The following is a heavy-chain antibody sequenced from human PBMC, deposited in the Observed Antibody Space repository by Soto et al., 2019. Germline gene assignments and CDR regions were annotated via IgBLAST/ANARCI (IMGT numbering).Heavy chain of an antibody. CDR1: GSSFTGYW. V-gene: IGHV5-51*01. CDR3: ARSPGIQLWYGFHAFDI. Sequence: PGESLKISCKGSGSSFTGYWMGWCRQMPGKGLEWMGIIYPGDSDTRYSPSFQGQVTISADKSISTAYLQWSSLKASDTAMYYCARSPGIQLWYGFHAFDIWGQGTMVTVSS. D-gene: IGHD5-18*01. CDR2: IYPGDSDT. J-gene: IGHJ3*02.